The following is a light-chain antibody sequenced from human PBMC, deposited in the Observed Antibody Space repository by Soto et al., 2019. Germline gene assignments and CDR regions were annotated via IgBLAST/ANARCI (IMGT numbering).Light chain of an antibody. CDR1: SRDIGFFNY. CDR3: GSYTSSSTYV. Sequence: QSVLTQPASVSGSPGQSITISCTGTSRDIGFFNYVSWYQQFPGNAPKLIIFEVTNRPSGVSNRFSASKSGNTASLTISGLQAEDGADYYCGSYTSSSTYVFGTGTKVTVL. CDR2: EVT. J-gene: IGLJ1*01. V-gene: IGLV2-14*01.